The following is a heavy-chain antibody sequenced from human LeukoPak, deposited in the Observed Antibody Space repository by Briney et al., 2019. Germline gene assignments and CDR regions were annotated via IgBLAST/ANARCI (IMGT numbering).Heavy chain of an antibody. CDR2: IYYSGST. J-gene: IGHJ4*02. V-gene: IGHV4-30-4*01. CDR3: VRGLDSSSYVDY. Sequence: SETLSLTCTVSGDSISSNAYYWSWFRQPPGKGLEWIGYIYYSGSTYYNRSLKSRVTISVDTSKNQFSLKLSSVTAADTAVYYCVRGLDSSSYVDYWGQGTLVTVSS. CDR1: GDSISSNAYY. D-gene: IGHD6-13*01.